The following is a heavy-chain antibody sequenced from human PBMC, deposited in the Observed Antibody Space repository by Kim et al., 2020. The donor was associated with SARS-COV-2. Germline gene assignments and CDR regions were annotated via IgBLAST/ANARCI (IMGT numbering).Heavy chain of an antibody. J-gene: IGHJ6*02. CDR1: GYTFTSYG. Sequence: ASVKVSCKASGYTFTSYGIIWVRQAPGQGLEWMGWISAYNGNTNYAQKLQGRVTMTTDTSTSTAYMELRSLKSDDTAVYYCARDRSSSPDDHGLDVWGQGTTVTVSS. CDR2: ISAYNGNT. CDR3: ARDRSSSPDDHGLDV. D-gene: IGHD6-13*01. V-gene: IGHV1-18*01.